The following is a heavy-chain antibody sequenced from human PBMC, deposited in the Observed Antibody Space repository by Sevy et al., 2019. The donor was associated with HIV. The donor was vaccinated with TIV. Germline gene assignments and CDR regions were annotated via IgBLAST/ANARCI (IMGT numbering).Heavy chain of an antibody. J-gene: IGHJ4*02. Sequence: GTVKVSCKASGYTFTGYYMHWVRQAPRQGLEWMGWINPNSRGTNYAQKFQGRVTMTRDMSINTAYMELSRLRSDDTAVYDCATTFIAAAGCDYWGQGTLVSVSS. V-gene: IGHV1-2*02. D-gene: IGHD6-13*01. CDR2: INPNSRGT. CDR3: ATTFIAAAGCDY. CDR1: GYTFTGYY.